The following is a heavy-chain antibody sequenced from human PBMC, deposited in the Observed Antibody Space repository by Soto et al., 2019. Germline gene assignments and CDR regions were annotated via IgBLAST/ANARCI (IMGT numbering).Heavy chain of an antibody. J-gene: IGHJ4*02. CDR3: ANALGLYYFDY. D-gene: IGHD3-16*01. CDR2: INAGNGNT. Sequence: QVQLVQSGAEVKKPGASVKVSCKASGYTFTSYAMHWVRQAPGQRLEWTGWINAGNGNTKYSQKFQGRVTITRDTSASTAYMELSSLRSEDTAVYYCANALGLYYFDYWGQGTLVTVSS. CDR1: GYTFTSYA. V-gene: IGHV1-3*01.